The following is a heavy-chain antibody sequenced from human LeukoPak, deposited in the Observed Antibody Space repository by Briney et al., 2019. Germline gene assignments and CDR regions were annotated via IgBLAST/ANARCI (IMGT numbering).Heavy chain of an antibody. CDR2: INHSGST. CDR1: GGSFSGYY. J-gene: IGHJ6*03. D-gene: IGHD6-13*01. V-gene: IGHV4-34*01. Sequence: SETLSLTCAVYGGSFSGYYWSWIRQPPGKGLEWIGEINHSGSTNHNPSLKSRVTISVDTSKNQFSLKLSSVTAADTAVYYCARGGGSWYLDVWGKGTTVTVSS. CDR3: ARGGGSWYLDV.